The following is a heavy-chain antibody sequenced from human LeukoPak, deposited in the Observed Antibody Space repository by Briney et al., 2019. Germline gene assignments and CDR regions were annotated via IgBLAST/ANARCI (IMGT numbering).Heavy chain of an antibody. CDR2: ISYDGSNK. D-gene: IGHD4-23*01. V-gene: IGHV3-30-3*01. CDR3: AKDGYYGGKGLSLSDAFDI. Sequence: GGSLRLSCAASGFTFSSYNMHWVRQAPGKGLEWVAVISYDGSNKYYADSVKGRFTISRDNSKNTLYLQMNSLRAEDTAVYYCAKDGYYGGKGLSLSDAFDIWGQGTMVTVSS. J-gene: IGHJ3*02. CDR1: GFTFSSYN.